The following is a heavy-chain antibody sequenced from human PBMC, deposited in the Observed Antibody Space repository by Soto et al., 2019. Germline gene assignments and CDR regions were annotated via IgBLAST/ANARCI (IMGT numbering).Heavy chain of an antibody. CDR3: ARGGVVPYYYYGMDV. CDR2: IYYSGST. D-gene: IGHD3-3*01. J-gene: IGHJ6*02. Sequence: QVQLQESSPGLVKPSQTLSLTCTVSGGSISSGDYCWSWIRQPPGKGLEWIGYIYYSGSTYYNPSLKSRVTISVDTSKNQFSLKLSSVTAADTAVYYCARGGVVPYYYYGMDVWGQGTTVTVSS. CDR1: GGSISSGDYC. V-gene: IGHV4-30-4*01.